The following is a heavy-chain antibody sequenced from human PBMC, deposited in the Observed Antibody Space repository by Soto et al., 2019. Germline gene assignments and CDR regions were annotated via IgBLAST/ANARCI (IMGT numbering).Heavy chain of an antibody. D-gene: IGHD3-10*01. CDR3: ARDSEGIYYDYMDV. CDR2: ISSSSSTI. CDR1: GFTFSSYS. J-gene: IGHJ6*03. Sequence: EVQLVESGGGLVQPGGSLRLSCAASGFTFSSYSMNWVRQAPGKGLEWVSYISSSSSTIYYADSVKGRFTISRDNAKNSLYLQMNSLRAEDTAVYYCARDSEGIYYDYMDVWGKGTTVTVSS. V-gene: IGHV3-48*01.